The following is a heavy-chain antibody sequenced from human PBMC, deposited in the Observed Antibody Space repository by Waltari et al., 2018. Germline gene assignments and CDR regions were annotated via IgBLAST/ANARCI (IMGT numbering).Heavy chain of an antibody. J-gene: IGHJ3*02. V-gene: IGHV4-38-2*02. D-gene: IGHD3-22*01. Sequence: QVQLQESGPGLVKPSETLSLTCAVSGYSISSGYYWSWIRQPPGKGLEWIGSIYHSGSTYYNPSLKSRVTISVDTSKNQFSLKLSSVTAADTAVYYCARDRSITMIVVVSSAFDIWGQGTMVTVSS. CDR1: GYSISSGYY. CDR2: IYHSGST. CDR3: ARDRSITMIVVVSSAFDI.